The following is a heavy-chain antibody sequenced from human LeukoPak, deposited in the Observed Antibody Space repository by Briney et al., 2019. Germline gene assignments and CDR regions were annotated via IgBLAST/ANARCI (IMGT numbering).Heavy chain of an antibody. J-gene: IGHJ4*02. V-gene: IGHV4-59*08. CDR1: GGSISSYY. Sequence: PSETLSLTCTVSGGSISSYYWSWIRQPPGKGLEWIGYIYYSGSTNYNPSLKSRVTISVDTSKNQFSLKLSSVTAADTAVYYCARHVGYDLRVDYWGQGTLVTVSS. CDR2: IYYSGST. CDR3: ARHVGYDLRVDY. D-gene: IGHD5-12*01.